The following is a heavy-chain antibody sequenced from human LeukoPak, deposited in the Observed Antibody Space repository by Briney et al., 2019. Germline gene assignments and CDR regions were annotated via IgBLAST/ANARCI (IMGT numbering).Heavy chain of an antibody. Sequence: GGSLRLSCAASGFTFSSYAMSWVRQAPGKGLEWVSTISGSGGSTYYADSVKGRFTISRDKSKNTLYLQMNSLRAEDTAVYYCATLGVVLMVYAIDYWGQGTLVTVSS. D-gene: IGHD2-8*01. CDR2: ISGSGGST. CDR3: ATLGVVLMVYAIDY. J-gene: IGHJ4*02. V-gene: IGHV3-23*01. CDR1: GFTFSSYA.